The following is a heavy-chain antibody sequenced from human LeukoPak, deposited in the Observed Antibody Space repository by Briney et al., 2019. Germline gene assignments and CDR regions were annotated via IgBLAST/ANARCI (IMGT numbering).Heavy chain of an antibody. CDR3: ARDTYYYDSSGYYYPPY. J-gene: IGHJ4*02. CDR2: ISYDGSNK. V-gene: IGHV3-30-3*01. D-gene: IGHD3-22*01. CDR1: GFTFSCYA. Sequence: GGSLRLSCAASGFTFSCYAMHWVRQAPGKGLEWVAVISYDGSNKYYADSVKGRFTISRDNSKNTLYLQMNSLRAEDTAVYYCARDTYYYDSSGYYYPPYWGQGTLVTVSS.